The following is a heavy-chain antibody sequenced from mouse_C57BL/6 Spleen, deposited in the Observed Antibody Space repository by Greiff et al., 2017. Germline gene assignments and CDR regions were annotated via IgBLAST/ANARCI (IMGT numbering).Heavy chain of an antibody. CDR1: GFSLTSYG. J-gene: IGHJ4*01. D-gene: IGHD1-1*01. Sequence: VKLQESGPGLVQPSQSLSITCTVSGFSLTSYGVHWVRQSPGKGLEWLGVIWSGGSTDYNAAFISRLSISKDNSKSQVFFKMNSLQADDTAIYYCARREIYYYGSSPLYYAMDYWGQGTSVTVSS. CDR3: ARREIYYYGSSPLYYAMDY. V-gene: IGHV2-2*01. CDR2: IWSGGST.